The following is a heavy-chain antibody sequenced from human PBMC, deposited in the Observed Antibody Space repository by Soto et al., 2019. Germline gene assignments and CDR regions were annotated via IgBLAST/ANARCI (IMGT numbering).Heavy chain of an antibody. V-gene: IGHV1-69*01. Sequence: QVQLVQSGAEVKKPGSSVKVSCKASGGTFSSYAISWVRQSPGQWLEWLGGIIPIFGTSKYAQKFKGRVMITADESTSTAYMELSSLRSEDTALYYCARHPTRGHKRVNWFDPWGQGTLVTVSS. CDR2: IIPIFGTS. D-gene: IGHD3-10*01. CDR3: ARHPTRGHKRVNWFDP. J-gene: IGHJ5*02. CDR1: GGTFSSYA.